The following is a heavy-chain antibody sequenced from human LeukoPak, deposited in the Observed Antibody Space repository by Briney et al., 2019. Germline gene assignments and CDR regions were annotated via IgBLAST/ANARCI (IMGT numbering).Heavy chain of an antibody. CDR1: GFTFSVYW. V-gene: IGHV3-74*03. CDR2: IKSDGSSA. J-gene: IGHJ4*02. D-gene: IGHD6-19*01. CDR3: ARELASTAFDY. Sequence: PGGSLRLSCAASGFTFSVYWMHWVRQAPGKGLVWVSLIKSDGSSAMYADSVKGRFSISRDNAKNTLYLQMNSLRAEDTAVYFCARELASTAFDYWGQGTLVTVSS.